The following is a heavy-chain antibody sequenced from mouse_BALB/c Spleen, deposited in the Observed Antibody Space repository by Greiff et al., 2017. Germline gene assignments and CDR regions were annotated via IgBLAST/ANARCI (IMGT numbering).Heavy chain of an antibody. Sequence: QVHVKQSGAELVRPGASVTLSCKASGYTFTDYEMHWVKQTPVHGLEWIGAIDPETGGTAYNQKFKGKATLTADKSSSTAYMELRSLTSEDSAVYYCTYYDYDVIAMDYWGQGTSVTVSS. CDR2: IDPETGGT. V-gene: IGHV1-15*01. CDR1: GYTFTDYE. D-gene: IGHD2-4*01. J-gene: IGHJ4*01. CDR3: TYYDYDVIAMDY.